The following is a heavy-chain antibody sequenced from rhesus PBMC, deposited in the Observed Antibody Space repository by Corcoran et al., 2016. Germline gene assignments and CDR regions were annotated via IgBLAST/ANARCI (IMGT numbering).Heavy chain of an antibody. Sequence: QVQLQESGPGLVKPSETLSLTCAVSGYSISSGYGWSWIRQPPGKGLEWIGYIGGSSGSTNYNPSLKLRVTISKDTSKNQFSLKLRSVTAADTAVYYCARDEVSRGYFDYWGQGVLVTVSS. J-gene: IGHJ4*01. V-gene: IGHV4-127*01. CDR1: GYSISSGYG. CDR3: ARDEVSRGYFDY. CDR2: IGGSSGST.